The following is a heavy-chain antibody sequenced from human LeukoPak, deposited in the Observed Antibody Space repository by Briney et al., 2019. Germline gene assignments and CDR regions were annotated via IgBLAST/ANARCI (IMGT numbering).Heavy chain of an antibody. D-gene: IGHD1-26*01. Sequence: SETLSLTCTVSGGSISSNIHYWSWVRQPLGMGLEWIGYIYFSGSTYYNPTLKSRLSMSVDTSKNQFSLKLSSVTAADTAVYYCASMVGSYEDWGQGTLVTVSS. V-gene: IGHV4-30-4*02. CDR1: GGSISSNIHY. CDR3: ASMVGSYED. J-gene: IGHJ4*02. CDR2: IYFSGST.